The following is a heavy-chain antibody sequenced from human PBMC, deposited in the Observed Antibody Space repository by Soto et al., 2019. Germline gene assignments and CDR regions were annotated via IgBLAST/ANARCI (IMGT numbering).Heavy chain of an antibody. Sequence: PGESLKISCKGSGYSFSNYWIAWVRQKPGKGLEWMGIIFPADSDARYSPSFQGQVTISADKSTSTTFLHWSSLRASDTATYYCARRGKLPNWLESRGQGTLVTVSS. J-gene: IGHJ5*01. CDR3: ARRGKLPNWLES. CDR1: GYSFSNYW. V-gene: IGHV5-51*01. CDR2: IFPADSDA. D-gene: IGHD2-15*01.